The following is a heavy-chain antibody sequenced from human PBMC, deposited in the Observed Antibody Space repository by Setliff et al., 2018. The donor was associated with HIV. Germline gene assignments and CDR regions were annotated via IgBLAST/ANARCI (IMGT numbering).Heavy chain of an antibody. J-gene: IGHJ4*02. D-gene: IGHD3-10*01. CDR3: ATGPDVLLWFGEQI. Sequence: PALSLRLSCAASGFTFSAYGMHWVRQAPGKGLEWVGLMRTEAYGGTTEYAASVKGRFIISRDNSKNIAYLQMNSLRIEDTAVYFCATGPDVLLWFGEQIWGQGTLVTVSS. V-gene: IGHV3-49*04. CDR2: MRTEAYGGTT. CDR1: GFTFSAYG.